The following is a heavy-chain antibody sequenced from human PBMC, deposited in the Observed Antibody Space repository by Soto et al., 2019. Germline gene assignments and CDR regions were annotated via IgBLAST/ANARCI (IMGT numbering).Heavy chain of an antibody. J-gene: IGHJ6*02. Sequence: ASVKVSCKASGYTFTGYYIHWVREAPGRGLEWMGWINPQTGGTSYAQKFQGRVTLSRDTSINTAYLELSRLTFDDAAVYFCARERYQVISDGMDVWGQGTTVTVS. CDR3: ARERYQVISDGMDV. CDR2: INPQTGGT. V-gene: IGHV1-2*02. D-gene: IGHD2-2*01. CDR1: GYTFTGYY.